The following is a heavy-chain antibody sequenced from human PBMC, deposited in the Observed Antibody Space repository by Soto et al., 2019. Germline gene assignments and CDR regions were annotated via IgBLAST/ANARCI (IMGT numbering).Heavy chain of an antibody. V-gene: IGHV4-39*01. D-gene: IGHD3-16*01. CDR3: ARHNGPLYVGYYYDMDV. Sequence: PSETLSLTCTVSGGSISSSSYYWCWIRQPPGKGLEWIGSIYYSGYTYYNPSLTSRGTISVDTSKKQFSLKLSSVTAADTAVYYCARHNGPLYVGYYYDMDVWGQGSMVTVCS. CDR1: GGSISSSSYY. J-gene: IGHJ6*02. CDR2: IYYSGYT.